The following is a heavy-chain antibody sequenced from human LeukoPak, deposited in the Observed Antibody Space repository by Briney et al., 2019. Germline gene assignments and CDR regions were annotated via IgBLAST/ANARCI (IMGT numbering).Heavy chain of an antibody. CDR3: ARDGGPARLDY. V-gene: IGHV4-59*01. J-gene: IGHJ4*02. D-gene: IGHD6-6*01. Sequence: SETLSLTCTVSGGSISSYYRSWIRQPPGKGLEWIGYIYYSGSTNYNPSLKSRVTISVDTSKNQFSLKLSSVTAADTAVYYCARDGGPARLDYWGQGTLVTVSS. CDR2: IYYSGST. CDR1: GGSISSYY.